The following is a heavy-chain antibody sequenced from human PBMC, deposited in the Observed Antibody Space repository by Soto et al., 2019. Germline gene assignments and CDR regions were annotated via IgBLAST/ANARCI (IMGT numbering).Heavy chain of an antibody. J-gene: IGHJ3*02. CDR3: AKYPGQWLVTGAFET. Sequence: SETLSLTCSVSGGSVSGEHWSWIRQSPGKRLEWIGNIYRSGDTKYSPSLESRITISLDTSMNQVSLTLRSVTAADTALYYCAKYPGQWLVTGAFETWGLGTMVTVSS. D-gene: IGHD6-19*01. V-gene: IGHV4-59*02. CDR2: IYRSGDT. CDR1: GGSVSGEH.